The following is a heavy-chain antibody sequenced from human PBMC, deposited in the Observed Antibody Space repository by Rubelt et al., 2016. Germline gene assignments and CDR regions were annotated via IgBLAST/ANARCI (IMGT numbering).Heavy chain of an antibody. D-gene: IGHD2-15*01. Sequence: EVQLLESGGGLAQPGGSLRLSCAASGFTFSSYAMSWVRQAPGKGLEWVSAISGSGGRTYYAASVKGRFTISRDNSKNTLYLQMNSLRAEDTAVYYCAKGTGPRRGGTDYWGQGTLVTVSS. CDR3: AKGTGPRRGGTDY. J-gene: IGHJ4*02. CDR1: GFTFSSYA. CDR2: ISGSGGRT. V-gene: IGHV3-23*01.